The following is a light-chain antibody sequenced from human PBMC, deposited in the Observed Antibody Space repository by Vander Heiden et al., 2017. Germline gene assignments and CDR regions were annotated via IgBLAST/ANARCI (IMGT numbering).Light chain of an antibody. V-gene: IGLV1-51*01. CDR2: DND. J-gene: IGLJ2*01. CDR3: GTWDSSLSVVV. Sequence: QSVLTQPPSVSAASGQRVTISCSGSTSNIEGNSVSWYQQVPGTVPKLLIYDNDKRPSGIPDRFSGSKSATSATLVITGLQTGDEANYYCGTWDSSLSVVVFGGETRLTV. CDR1: TSNIEGNS.